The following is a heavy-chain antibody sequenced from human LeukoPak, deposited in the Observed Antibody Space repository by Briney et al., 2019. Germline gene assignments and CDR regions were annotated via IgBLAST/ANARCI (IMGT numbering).Heavy chain of an antibody. V-gene: IGHV3-23*01. CDR1: GFTFSSSA. D-gene: IGHD6-19*01. CDR2: ISGSGGRT. J-gene: IGHJ1*01. CDR3: AKPGIAVAGTLTYFQH. Sequence: GGSLRLSCAASGFTFSSSAMSWVRQAPGKGLEWVSAISGSGGRTYYADSVKGRFAISRDNSKNTLYLQMNSLRAEDTAVYYCAKPGIAVAGTLTYFQHWGQGTLVTVSS.